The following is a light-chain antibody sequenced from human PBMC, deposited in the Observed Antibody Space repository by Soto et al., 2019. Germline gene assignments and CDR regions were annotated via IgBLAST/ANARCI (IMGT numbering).Light chain of an antibody. V-gene: IGKV3-20*01. Sequence: EIVLTQSPGTLSLSPGERATLSCRASQSVSSSYLAWYQQKPGQAPRLLIYGASSRATGIPDRFSGSGSGTDFTLTISRLEPEDFAVYYCQQYGSSFGPGTKVD. J-gene: IGKJ3*01. CDR2: GAS. CDR1: QSVSSSY. CDR3: QQYGSS.